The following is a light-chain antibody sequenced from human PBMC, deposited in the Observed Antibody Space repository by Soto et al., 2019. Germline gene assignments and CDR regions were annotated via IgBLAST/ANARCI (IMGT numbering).Light chain of an antibody. CDR1: QSLLHSNGYNY. V-gene: IGKV2-28*01. Sequence: DIVMTQSPLSLPVTPGEPASISCRSSQSLLHSNGYNYLDWYLQKPGQSPQLLIYLGSNRASGVPDRFSGSGSGTDFTLKISRLEPEDFAVYYCQQYDNSPITFGQGTRLEIK. CDR2: LGS. CDR3: QQYDNSPIT. J-gene: IGKJ5*01.